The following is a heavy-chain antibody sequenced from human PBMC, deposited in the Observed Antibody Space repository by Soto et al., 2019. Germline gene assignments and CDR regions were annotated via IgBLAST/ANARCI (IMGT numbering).Heavy chain of an antibody. D-gene: IGHD3-3*01. Sequence: QLQLQESGSGLVKPSQTLSLTCAVSGGSISSGGYSWSWIRQPPGKGLEWIGYIYHSGSTYYNPSLKRRVTISVDRSKNQFSLKLSSVTAADTAVYYCAGITIFGVILSWGQGTLVTVSS. CDR3: AGITIFGVILS. CDR2: IYHSGST. CDR1: GGSISSGGYS. V-gene: IGHV4-30-2*01. J-gene: IGHJ4*02.